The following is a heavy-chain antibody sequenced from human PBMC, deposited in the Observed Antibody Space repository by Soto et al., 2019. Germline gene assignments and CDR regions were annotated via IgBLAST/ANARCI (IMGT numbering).Heavy chain of an antibody. J-gene: IGHJ6*03. CDR3: ARPRSQLYYYYYMDV. Sequence: QVQLVQSGAEVTKPGASVKVSCKASGYTFTSYDINWVRQATGQGLEWMGWMNPNSGNTGYAQKFQGRVTMTKNTSISTAYMELSSLRSEDTAVYYCARPRSQLYYYYYMDVWGKGTTVTVSS. CDR2: MNPNSGNT. D-gene: IGHD6-13*01. CDR1: GYTFTSYD. V-gene: IGHV1-8*01.